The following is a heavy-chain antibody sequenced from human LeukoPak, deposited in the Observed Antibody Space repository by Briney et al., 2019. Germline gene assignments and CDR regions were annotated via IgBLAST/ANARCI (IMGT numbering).Heavy chain of an antibody. CDR2: IRSDSSTK. D-gene: IGHD3-3*01. J-gene: IGHJ5*02. CDR3: AKDISNYDFWSGFYT. Sequence: RGSLRLSCAGSGFSISNYGMNWVRQAPGKGLEWLSYIRSDSSTKYYADSVEGRFTISRDNAQNSLYLQMNSLRTEDTALYYCAKDISNYDFWSGFYTWGQRTVHTVSS. V-gene: IGHV3-48*01. CDR1: GFSISNYG.